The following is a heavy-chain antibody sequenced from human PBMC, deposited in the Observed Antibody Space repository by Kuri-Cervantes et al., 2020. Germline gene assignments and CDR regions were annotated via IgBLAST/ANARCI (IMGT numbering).Heavy chain of an antibody. CDR1: GFTFNTYA. Sequence: GESLKISCAASGFTFNTYAMSWVRQAPGKGLQWVSAISGSGGSTYYADSVKGRFTISRDNSKNTLYLQMNSLRAEDTAVYYCAKVYITVADTYYFDYWGQGTLVTVSS. D-gene: IGHD6-19*01. J-gene: IGHJ4*01. CDR2: ISGSGGST. CDR3: AKVYITVADTYYFDY. V-gene: IGHV3-23*01.